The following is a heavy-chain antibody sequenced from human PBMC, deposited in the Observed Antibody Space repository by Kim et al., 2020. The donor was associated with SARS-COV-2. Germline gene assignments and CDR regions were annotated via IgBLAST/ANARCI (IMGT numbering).Heavy chain of an antibody. Sequence: SETLSLTCTVPGGSISSSGYLWTWIRQSQGMGLEWLASVSYSGETYYNPSPRSRGTISKDTSKNQFSLKLSSVTAADTAVLYCARYSHSHWSLRHWGQG. CDR1: GGSISSSGYL. V-gene: IGHV4-39*07. J-gene: IGHJ1*01. D-gene: IGHD2-8*02. CDR3: ARYSHSHWSLRH. CDR2: VSYSGET.